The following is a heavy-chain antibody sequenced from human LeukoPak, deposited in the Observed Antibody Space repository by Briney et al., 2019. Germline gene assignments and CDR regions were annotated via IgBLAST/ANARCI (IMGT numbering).Heavy chain of an antibody. J-gene: IGHJ4*02. D-gene: IGHD1-26*01. Sequence: SETLSLTCAVYGGSSSGYYWSWIRQPPGKGLEWIGEINHSGSTNYNPSLKSRVTISVDTSKNQFSLKLSSVTAADTAVYYCARALGIVGADYYFDYWGQGTLVTVSS. V-gene: IGHV4-34*01. CDR3: ARALGIVGADYYFDY. CDR1: GGSSSGYY. CDR2: INHSGST.